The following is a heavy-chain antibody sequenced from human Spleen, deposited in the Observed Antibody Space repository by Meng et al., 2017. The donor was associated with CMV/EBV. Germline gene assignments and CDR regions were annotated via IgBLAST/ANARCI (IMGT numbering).Heavy chain of an antibody. Sequence: GSLRLSCAASGFTFSSYWMNWVRQAPGKGLEWVANIKEDGSEKYYVDSVKGRFTISRDNAKNSVYLQMNSLRAEDTAVYHCARDSGDYSSSFDYWGQGTLVTVSS. CDR3: ARDSGDYSSSFDY. CDR1: GFTFSSYW. J-gene: IGHJ4*02. CDR2: IKEDGSEK. D-gene: IGHD6-6*01. V-gene: IGHV3-7*01.